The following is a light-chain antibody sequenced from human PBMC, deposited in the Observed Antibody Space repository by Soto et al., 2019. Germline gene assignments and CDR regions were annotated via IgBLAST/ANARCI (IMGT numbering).Light chain of an antibody. V-gene: IGKV3-15*01. Sequence: DIVMTQSPATLSVSPGERATLSCRASQSISSYLAWYQQKPGQAPRLLIYGASTRATDIPARFSGGGSGTEFTLTINSLQSEDVAVYYCHQVNDWPRGTFGQGTKVEVK. CDR2: GAS. CDR3: HQVNDWPRGT. J-gene: IGKJ1*01. CDR1: QSISSY.